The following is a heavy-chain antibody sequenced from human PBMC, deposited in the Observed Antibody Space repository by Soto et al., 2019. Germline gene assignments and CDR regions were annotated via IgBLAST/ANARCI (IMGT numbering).Heavy chain of an antibody. CDR2: IYYSGST. V-gene: IGHV4-59*01. J-gene: IGHJ4*02. CDR1: GGSISSYY. Sequence: SETLSLTCTVSGGSISSYYWSWIRQPPGKGLEWIGYIYYSGSTNYNPSLKSRVTISVDTSKNRFSLKLSSVTAADTAVYYCARGGYFDWSPPGYWGQGTLVTVS. D-gene: IGHD3-9*01. CDR3: ARGGYFDWSPPGY.